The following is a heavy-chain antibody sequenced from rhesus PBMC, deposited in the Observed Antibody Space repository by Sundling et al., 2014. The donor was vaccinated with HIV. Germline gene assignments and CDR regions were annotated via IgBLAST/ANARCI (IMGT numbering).Heavy chain of an antibody. CDR2: ISGTTGST. D-gene: IGHD3-16*01. Sequence: QVQLQESGPGLVKPSETLSVTCAVSGGSISTHYWSWIRRAPGKGLEWIGYISGTTGSTDYNPSLKNRVTISKDTSKNQFSLKLSSVTASDTAVYYCARGRRYYSGDYFFDYWGPGSPGHRLL. CDR3: ARGRRYYSGDYFFDY. J-gene: IGHJ4*01. CDR1: GGSISTHY. V-gene: IGHV4-160*01.